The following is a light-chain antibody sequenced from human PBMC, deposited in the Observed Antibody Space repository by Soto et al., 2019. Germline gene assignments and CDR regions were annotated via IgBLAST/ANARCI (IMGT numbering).Light chain of an antibody. CDR1: QSVSSY. CDR3: QQRSNWYLT. J-gene: IGKJ5*01. Sequence: EIVLTQSPATLSLSPGERATLSCRASQSVSSYLAWYQQKPGQAPRLLIYDASNRATGIPARFSGSGSGTDFTLTISSLGPEDFAVYYCQQRSNWYLTFGQGTRLEIK. CDR2: DAS. V-gene: IGKV3-11*01.